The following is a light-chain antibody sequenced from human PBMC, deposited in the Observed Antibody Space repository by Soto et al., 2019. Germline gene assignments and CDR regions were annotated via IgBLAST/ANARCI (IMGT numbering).Light chain of an antibody. Sequence: DIQMTQSPSAMSASVGDRVTITCRASRGISHYLAWFQQRPGKVPKRLIYGASTLESGVPSRFSGSGSGTEFTLTISSLQPEDFATYYGLQHNTDPLSFGGGTKVAMK. J-gene: IGKJ4*01. CDR2: GAS. CDR3: LQHNTDPLS. CDR1: RGISHY. V-gene: IGKV1-17*03.